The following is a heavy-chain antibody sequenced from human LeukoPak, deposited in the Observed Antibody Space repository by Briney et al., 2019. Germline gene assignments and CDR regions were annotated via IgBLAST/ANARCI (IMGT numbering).Heavy chain of an antibody. D-gene: IGHD3-22*01. CDR2: IYYSGST. CDR3: ARDGYYDSSGCLDY. Sequence: SETLSLTCTVSGGSISSSSYYWGWIRQPPGKGLEWIGSIYYSGSTYYNPSLKSRVTISVDKSKKQFSLKLSSVTAADTAVYYCARDGYYDSSGCLDYWGQGTLVTVSS. CDR1: GGSISSSSYY. J-gene: IGHJ4*02. V-gene: IGHV4-39*07.